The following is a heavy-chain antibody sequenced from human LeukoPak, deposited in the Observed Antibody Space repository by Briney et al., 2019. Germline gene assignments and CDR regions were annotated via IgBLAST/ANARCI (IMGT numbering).Heavy chain of an antibody. CDR1: GGTFSSYA. Sequence: SVKVSCKASGGTFSSYAISWVRQAPGQGLEWMGGIIPIFGTASYAQKFQGRVTMTRDMSTSTVYMELSSLRSEDTAVYYCARTGRWLRLGYYYYMDVWGKGTTVTVSS. CDR3: ARTGRWLRLGYYYYMDV. J-gene: IGHJ6*03. CDR2: IIPIFGTA. V-gene: IGHV1-69*05. D-gene: IGHD5-24*01.